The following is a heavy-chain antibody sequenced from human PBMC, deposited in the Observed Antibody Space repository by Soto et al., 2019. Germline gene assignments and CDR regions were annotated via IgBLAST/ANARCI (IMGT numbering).Heavy chain of an antibody. Sequence: EVQLVESGGGLVQPGGSLRLSCAASGFTFSSYSMNWVRQAPGKGLEWVSYISSSSSTIYYADSVKGRFTISRDNAKNTLIPEMNSVRAEETAVYCGASVAPIAHWGQGTLVTVSS. D-gene: IGHD5-12*01. J-gene: IGHJ4*02. CDR2: ISSSSSTI. CDR3: ASVAPIAH. V-gene: IGHV3-48*01. CDR1: GFTFSSYS.